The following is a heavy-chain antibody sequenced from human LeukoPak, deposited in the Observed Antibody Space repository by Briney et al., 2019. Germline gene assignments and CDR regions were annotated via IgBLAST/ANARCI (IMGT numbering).Heavy chain of an antibody. D-gene: IGHD3-22*01. CDR2: IIPIFGTA. Sequence: SVTVSCKASAGTFSSYAISWVRQAPGHGLEWMGGIIPIFGTANYEQKFQGRVTITADESTSTAYMELSSLRSEDTAVYYCARGHYDSSGLHFDYWGQGTLVTVSS. CDR3: ARGHYDSSGLHFDY. CDR1: AGTFSSYA. V-gene: IGHV1-69*13. J-gene: IGHJ4*02.